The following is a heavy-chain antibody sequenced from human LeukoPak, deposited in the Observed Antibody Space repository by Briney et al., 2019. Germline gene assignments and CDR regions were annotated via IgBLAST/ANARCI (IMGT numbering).Heavy chain of an antibody. J-gene: IGHJ4*02. CDR3: ARDLSGVTGYTYGRGIDY. CDR1: GCTFSRYW. D-gene: IGHD5-18*01. CDR2: INKGGRGK. Sequence: GGSLRLSCAASGCTFSRYWMSGVGQARGKGGEGVAHINKGGRGKYYVDSVKGGFTISRDNPKPSLYLQMHSLRAEDTAVYYCARDLSGVTGYTYGRGIDYWGQGTLVTVSS. V-gene: IGHV3-7*01.